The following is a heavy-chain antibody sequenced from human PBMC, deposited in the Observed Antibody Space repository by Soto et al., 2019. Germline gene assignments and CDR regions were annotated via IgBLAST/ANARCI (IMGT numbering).Heavy chain of an antibody. V-gene: IGHV1-69*13. CDR3: ARHYDFDGMDV. CDR1: AGTFISYA. J-gene: IGHJ6*02. D-gene: IGHD3-3*01. Sequence: SVKVSCKASAGTFISYAIGWVRQAPGQGLEWMGGIIPIFGTANYAQKFQGRVTITADESTSTAYMELSSLRSEDTAVYYCARHYDFDGMDVWGQGTTVTVSS. CDR2: IIPIFGTA.